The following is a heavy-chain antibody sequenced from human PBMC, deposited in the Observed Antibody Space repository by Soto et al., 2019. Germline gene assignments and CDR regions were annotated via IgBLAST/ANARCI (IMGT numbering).Heavy chain of an antibody. Sequence: EGELLESGGGLVQPGGSLRLSCAASGYTFSRYAMNWVRQAPGKGLEWVSVISGSDGSTYYADSVKGRFTISRDNSKNTLNLQMNSLRAEDTAVYYCARRSSSWYFDYWGQGTLVTVSS. J-gene: IGHJ4*02. CDR2: ISGSDGST. CDR1: GYTFSRYA. D-gene: IGHD6-13*01. CDR3: ARRSSSWYFDY. V-gene: IGHV3-23*01.